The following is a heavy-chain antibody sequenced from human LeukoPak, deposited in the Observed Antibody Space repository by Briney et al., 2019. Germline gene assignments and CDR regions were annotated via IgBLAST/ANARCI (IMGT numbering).Heavy chain of an antibody. V-gene: IGHV4-59*08. CDR2: IYYSGST. CDR3: ARRRGSWSGFDY. Sequence: SETLSLTCTVSDGSITNYDWSWVRQPPGKGLEWIGYIYYSGSTNYNPSLKSRVTISVDTSKNQFSLKLSSVTAADTAVYYCARRRGSWSGFDYWGQGTLVTVSS. CDR1: DGSITNYD. D-gene: IGHD6-13*01. J-gene: IGHJ4*02.